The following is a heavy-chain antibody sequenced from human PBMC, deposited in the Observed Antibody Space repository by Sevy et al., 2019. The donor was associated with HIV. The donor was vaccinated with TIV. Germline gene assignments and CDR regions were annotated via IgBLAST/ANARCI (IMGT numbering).Heavy chain of an antibody. D-gene: IGHD3-10*01. CDR3: ARYGSGTLFDY. J-gene: IGHJ4*02. CDR2: IYHSGST. CDR1: GYSISSGYY. V-gene: IGHV4-38-2*01. Sequence: SETLSLTCAVSGYSISSGYYWGWIRQPPGKGPEWIGSIYHSGSTYYNPSLKSRVTISVDTSKNQFSLKLSSVTAADTAVYYCARYGSGTLFDYWGQETLVTVSS.